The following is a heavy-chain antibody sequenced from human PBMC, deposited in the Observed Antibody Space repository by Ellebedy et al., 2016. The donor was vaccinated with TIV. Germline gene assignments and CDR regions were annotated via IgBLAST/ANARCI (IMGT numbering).Heavy chain of an antibody. V-gene: IGHV3-30*02. CDR2: IQYHGTDT. J-gene: IGHJ4*02. D-gene: IGHD1-14*01. Sequence: GESLKISCAASGFTFSTYGMHWVRQAPGKGLEWVSFIQYHGTDTYFADSVKGRFTISRDNSKNKLYLHMNSLRAVDTAVYYCAKDPRRRYVVRGTSYYFDFWGQGTLVTVSS. CDR1: GFTFSTYG. CDR3: AKDPRRRYVVRGTSYYFDF.